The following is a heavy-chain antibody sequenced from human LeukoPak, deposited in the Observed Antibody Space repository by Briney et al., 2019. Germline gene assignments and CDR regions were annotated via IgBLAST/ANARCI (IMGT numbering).Heavy chain of an antibody. CDR3: ARALMVRGVMCDY. CDR2: ISSSSSYI. CDR1: GFTFSSYS. V-gene: IGHV3-21*01. D-gene: IGHD3-10*01. Sequence: GGSLRLSCAASGFTFSSYSMNWVRQAPGKGLEWVSSISSSSSYIYYADSVKGRFTISRDNAKNSLYLQMNSLRAEDTAVYYCARALMVRGVMCDYWGQGTLVTVSS. J-gene: IGHJ4*02.